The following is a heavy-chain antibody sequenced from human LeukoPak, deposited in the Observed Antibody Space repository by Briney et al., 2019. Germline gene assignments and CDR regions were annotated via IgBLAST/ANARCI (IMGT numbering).Heavy chain of an antibody. CDR1: GFTFSSYG. J-gene: IGHJ4*02. D-gene: IGHD1-1*01. CDR3: AKSGYKALIGY. Sequence: GGSLRLSCAASGFTFSSYGMHWVRQAPGKGLEWVAVISYDGSNKYYADSVKGRFTISRDNSKSTLYLQMNSLRAEDTAVYYCAKSGYKALIGYWGQGTLVTVSS. CDR2: ISYDGSNK. V-gene: IGHV3-30*18.